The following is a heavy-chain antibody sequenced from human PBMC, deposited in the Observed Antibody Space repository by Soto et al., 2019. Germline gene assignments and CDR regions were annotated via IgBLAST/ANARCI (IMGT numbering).Heavy chain of an antibody. CDR1: RYTFTSHG. D-gene: IGHD1-26*01. CDR2: ISTFNGKT. Sequence: QVQLVQSGGDVKTPGDSVKVSCTSSRYTFTSHGIAWVRQAPGQGLEWMGWISTFNGKTDYAQKFQGRVTMAADTLTSSVHLQLRRLRSDGTAVYYCARLLTEGATFREDAFDLWGQGTKVIVSS. J-gene: IGHJ3*01. V-gene: IGHV1-18*01. CDR3: ARLLTEGATFREDAFDL.